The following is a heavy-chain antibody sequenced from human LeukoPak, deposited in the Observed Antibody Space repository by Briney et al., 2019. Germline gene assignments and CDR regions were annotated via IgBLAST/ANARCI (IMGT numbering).Heavy chain of an antibody. D-gene: IGHD2-2*01. J-gene: IGHJ4*02. CDR1: GGSISNGGYY. V-gene: IGHV4-61*02. CDR3: ARWFCSSTSCQSGSYFDY. Sequence: SQTLSLTCSVSGGSISNGGYYWSWIRQPAGKRLEWIGRIYMSGSTNYNPSLKSRVTISLDTSKNQFSLRLSSVTAADTAVYYCARWFCSSTSCQSGSYFDYWGQGTLVTVSS. CDR2: IYMSGST.